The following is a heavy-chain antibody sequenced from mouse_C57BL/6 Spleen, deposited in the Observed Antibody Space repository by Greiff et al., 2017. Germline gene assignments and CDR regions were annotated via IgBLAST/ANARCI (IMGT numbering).Heavy chain of an antibody. CDR3: ASEGDGNYNWFAY. Sequence: VQLQESGAELAKPGASVKLSCKASGYTFTSYWMHWVKQRPGQGLEWIGYINPSSGYTKYNQKFKDKATLTADKSSSTAYMQLSSLTYEDSAVYYCASEGDGNYNWFAYWGQGTLVTVSA. CDR2: INPSSGYT. J-gene: IGHJ3*01. D-gene: IGHD2-1*01. CDR1: GYTFTSYW. V-gene: IGHV1-7*01.